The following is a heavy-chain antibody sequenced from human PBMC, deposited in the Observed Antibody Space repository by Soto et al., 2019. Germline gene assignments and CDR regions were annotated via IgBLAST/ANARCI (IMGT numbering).Heavy chain of an antibody. CDR3: ARDGRFLAWLPRAGIDY. Sequence: ASVKVSCKASGYTFTSYGISWVRQAPGQGLEWMGWISAYNGNTNYAQKLQGRVTMTTDTSTSTAYMELRSLRSDDTAVYYCARDGRFLAWLPRAGIDYWGQGTLVTVSS. J-gene: IGHJ4*02. CDR2: ISAYNGNT. CDR1: GYTFTSYG. V-gene: IGHV1-18*01. D-gene: IGHD3-3*01.